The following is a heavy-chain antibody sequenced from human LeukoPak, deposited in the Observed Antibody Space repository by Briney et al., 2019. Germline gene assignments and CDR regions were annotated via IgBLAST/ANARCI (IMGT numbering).Heavy chain of an antibody. CDR2: IYSGGNT. J-gene: IGHJ6*04. V-gene: IGHV3-66*01. D-gene: IGHD3-10*02. CDR3: AELGITMIGGV. CDR1: GFTVSINS. Sequence: GGSLRLSCTVSGFTVSINSMSWVRQAPGKGPEWVSFIYSGGNTHYSDSVKGRFTISRDNSKNTLYLQMNSLRAEDTAVYYCAELGITMIGGVWGKGTTVTISS.